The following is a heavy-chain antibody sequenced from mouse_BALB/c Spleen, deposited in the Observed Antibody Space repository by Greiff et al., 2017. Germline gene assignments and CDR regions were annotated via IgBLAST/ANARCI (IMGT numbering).Heavy chain of an antibody. V-gene: IGHV5-6-5*01. J-gene: IGHJ1*01. CDR1: GFTFSSYA. CDR3: ARGWDYYGFDV. CDR2: ISSGGST. D-gene: IGHD1-1*01. Sequence: EVKLVESGGGLVKPGGSLKLSCAASGFTFSSYAMSWVRQTPEKRLEWVASISSGGSTYYPDSVKGRFTISRDNARNILYLQMSSLRSEDTAMYYCARGWDYYGFDVWGAGTTVTVSS.